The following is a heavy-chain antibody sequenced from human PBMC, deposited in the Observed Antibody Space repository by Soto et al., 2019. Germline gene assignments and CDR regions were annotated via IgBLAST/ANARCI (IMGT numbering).Heavy chain of an antibody. CDR1: GFTFSSYA. CDR2: ISYDGSNK. Sequence: GGSLRLSCAASGFTFSSYAMHWVRQAPGKGLEWVAVISYDGSNKYYADSVKGRFTISRDNSKNTLYLQMNSLRAEDTAVYYCARDLVVVTAIGYWGQGTLVTVSS. CDR3: ARDLVVVTAIGY. D-gene: IGHD2-21*02. V-gene: IGHV3-30-3*01. J-gene: IGHJ4*02.